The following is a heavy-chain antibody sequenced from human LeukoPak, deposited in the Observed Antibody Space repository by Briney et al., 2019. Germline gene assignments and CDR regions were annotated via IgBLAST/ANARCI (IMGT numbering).Heavy chain of an antibody. J-gene: IGHJ4*02. V-gene: IGHV3-48*03. CDR3: ASQYSSGSPPHY. D-gene: IGHD6-19*01. CDR1: GFTFSSYE. CDR2: ISSSGSTI. Sequence: GGSLRLSCAASGFTFSSYEMNWVRQAPGKGLEWVSYISSSGSTIYYADSVKGRFTISRDNAKNSLYLQMNSLRAEDTAVYYCASQYSSGSPPHYWGQGTLVTVSS.